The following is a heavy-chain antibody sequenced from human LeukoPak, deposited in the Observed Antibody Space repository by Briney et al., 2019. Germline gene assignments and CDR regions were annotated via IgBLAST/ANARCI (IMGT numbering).Heavy chain of an antibody. D-gene: IGHD3-10*01. CDR1: GGSFSGYY. V-gene: IGHV4-31*11. J-gene: IGHJ4*02. CDR2: IYYSGST. CDR3: ASSLYGSGSSPFDY. Sequence: SETLSLTCAVYGGSFSGYYWSWIRQHPGKGLEWIGYIYYSGSTYYNPSLKSRVTISVDTSKNQFSLKLSSVTAADTAVYYCASSLYGSGSSPFDYWGQGTLVTVSS.